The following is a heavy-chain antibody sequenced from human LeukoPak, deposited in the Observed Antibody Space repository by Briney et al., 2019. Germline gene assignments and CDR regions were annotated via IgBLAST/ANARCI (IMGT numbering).Heavy chain of an antibody. V-gene: IGHV3-30*02. D-gene: IGHD2-2*01. CDR2: IRYDGSNK. Sequence: GGSLRLSYAASGFTFSSYGMHWVRQAPGKGLEWVAFIRYDGSNKYYADSVKGRFTISRDNSKNTLYLQMNSLRAEDTAVYYCAKEGYYSSTSCSTNGEDYWGQGTLVTVSS. CDR3: AKEGYYSSTSCSTNGEDY. J-gene: IGHJ4*02. CDR1: GFTFSSYG.